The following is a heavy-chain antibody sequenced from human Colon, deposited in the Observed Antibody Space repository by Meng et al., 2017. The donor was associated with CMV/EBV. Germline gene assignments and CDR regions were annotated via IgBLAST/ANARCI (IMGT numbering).Heavy chain of an antibody. V-gene: IGHV2-70D*14. CDR3: ARSSPPPQTSFDY. CDR2: IDWDDDE. Sequence: SGPTLVKPTQTLTLTCTFSGFSLRTPGMRVTWLRQPPGKALEWLARIDWDDDEFFNTSLKSRLTISKDTSKNQVVLTMTNMDPVDTATYYCARSSPPPQTSFDYWGQGTLVTVSS. CDR1: GFSLRTPGMR. J-gene: IGHJ4*02.